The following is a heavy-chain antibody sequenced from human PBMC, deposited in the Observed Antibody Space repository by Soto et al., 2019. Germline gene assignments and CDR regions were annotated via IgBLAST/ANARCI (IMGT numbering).Heavy chain of an antibody. CDR2: ISSSSSTI. CDR1: GFTFSSYS. Sequence: GGSLRLSCAASGFTFSSYSMNWVRQAPGKGLEWVSYISSSSSTIYYADSVKGRFTISRDNAKNSLYLQMNSLRDEDTAVYYCAREGIAVAGTVAFDIWGQGTMVNGSS. CDR3: AREGIAVAGTVAFDI. V-gene: IGHV3-48*02. D-gene: IGHD6-19*01. J-gene: IGHJ3*02.